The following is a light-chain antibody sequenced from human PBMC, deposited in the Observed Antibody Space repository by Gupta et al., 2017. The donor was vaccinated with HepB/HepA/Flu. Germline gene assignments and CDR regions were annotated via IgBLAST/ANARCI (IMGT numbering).Light chain of an antibody. V-gene: IGKV4-1*01. CDR3: QQYYDDRPT. CDR1: QSVLSRSDNKKY. J-gene: IGKJ3*01. Sequence: DIVMTQSPDSLTVSLGERASINCRSSQSVLSRSDNKKYLAWYQQKPGQSPKLLISWASTRESGVPDRFSGSGSGTDFNLTISSLQAEDVGLYYCQQYYDDRPTFGPGTKVDF. CDR2: WAS.